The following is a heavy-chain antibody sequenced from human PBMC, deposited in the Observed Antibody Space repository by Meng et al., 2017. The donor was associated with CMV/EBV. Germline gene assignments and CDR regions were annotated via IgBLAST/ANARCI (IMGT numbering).Heavy chain of an antibody. CDR2: IYYSGST. CDR3: ARDAYSSSWYGFDP. J-gene: IGHJ5*02. V-gene: IGHV4-59*01. CDR1: GGSISSYY. D-gene: IGHD6-13*01. Sequence: SETLSLTCTVSGGSISSYYWSWIRQPPGKGLEWIGYIYYSGSTNYNPSLKSRVTISVDTSKNQSSLKLSSVTAADTAVYYCARDAYSSSWYGFDPWGQGTLVTVSS.